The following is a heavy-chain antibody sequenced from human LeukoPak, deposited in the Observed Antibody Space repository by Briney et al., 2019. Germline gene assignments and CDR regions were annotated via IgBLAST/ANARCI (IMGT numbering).Heavy chain of an antibody. Sequence: GGSLRLSCAASGFTVSNNYMTWVRQAPGKGLEWVSYISSGSSSIFYADSVKGRFTISRDNAKNSLYLQMNSLRVEDTAVYYCARGGIAARFAYWGQGTLVTVSS. CDR1: GFTVSNNY. J-gene: IGHJ4*02. CDR2: ISSGSSSI. V-gene: IGHV3-48*04. D-gene: IGHD6-6*01. CDR3: ARGGIAARFAY.